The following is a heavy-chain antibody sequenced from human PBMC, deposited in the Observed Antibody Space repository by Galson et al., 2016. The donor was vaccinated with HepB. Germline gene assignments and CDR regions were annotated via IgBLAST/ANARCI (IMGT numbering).Heavy chain of an antibody. D-gene: IGHD1/OR15-1a*01. Sequence: SLRLSCAASGFIFSDYWMTWVRQAPGKGLEWVAIIKEDGSEKYHGESVKGRFSISRDNAKNTLYLQMHSLRAEDTALYYCARDTGWNNLQYWGHGSLVTVSS. V-gene: IGHV3-7*01. CDR1: GFIFSDYW. CDR2: IKEDGSEK. J-gene: IGHJ4*01. CDR3: ARDTGWNNLQY.